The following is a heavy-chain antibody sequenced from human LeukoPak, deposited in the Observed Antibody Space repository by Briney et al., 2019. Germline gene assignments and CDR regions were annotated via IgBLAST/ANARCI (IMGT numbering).Heavy chain of an antibody. Sequence: SETLSLTCAVYGGSFSGYYWSWIRQPPGKGLEWIGYISYSGSTNYSPSLKSRVTISVDTSKNQFSLKLSSVTAADTAVYYCARAAGDSPPYYYYMDVRGKGTTVTVSS. D-gene: IGHD3-10*01. V-gene: IGHV4-59*01. CDR2: ISYSGST. J-gene: IGHJ6*03. CDR3: ARAAGDSPPYYYYMDV. CDR1: GGSFSGYY.